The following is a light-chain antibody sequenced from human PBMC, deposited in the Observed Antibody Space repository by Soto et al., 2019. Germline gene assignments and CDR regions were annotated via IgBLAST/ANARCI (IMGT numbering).Light chain of an antibody. Sequence: EIVLTQSPATLSSFPGDRVTLSCRASQAVNTRLAWYQHKPGQAPRLLIYLASNRAAGVPARFSGSGSGTDFTLTISDVEPEDFAIYYCQPYNNWPLTVGGGTKVESK. V-gene: IGKV3D-11*01. CDR3: QPYNNWPLT. CDR1: QAVNTR. CDR2: LAS. J-gene: IGKJ4*02.